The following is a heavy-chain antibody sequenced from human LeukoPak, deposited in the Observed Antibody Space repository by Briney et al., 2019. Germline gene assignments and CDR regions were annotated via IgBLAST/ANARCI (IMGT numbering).Heavy chain of an antibody. CDR3: GGGLVGATKPVRARRPYGMDV. CDR2: INHSGST. Sequence: SETLSLTCAVYGGSFSGYYWSWIRQPPGKGLEWMGEINHSGSTNYNPSLKSRVTISVDTSKNQFSLKLSSVTAADTAVYYCGGGLVGATKPVRARRPYGMDVWGQGTTVTVSS. J-gene: IGHJ6*02. CDR1: GGSFSGYY. D-gene: IGHD1-26*01. V-gene: IGHV4-34*01.